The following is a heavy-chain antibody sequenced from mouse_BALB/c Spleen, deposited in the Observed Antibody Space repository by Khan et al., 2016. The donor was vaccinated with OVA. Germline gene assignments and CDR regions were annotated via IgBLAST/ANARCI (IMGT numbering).Heavy chain of an antibody. CDR3: ARDDYFLGDAMDY. D-gene: IGHD2-4*01. J-gene: IGHJ4*01. CDR2: IYPGSFNT. Sequence: VQLQESGPEVVKPGTSMRISCKASGYTFTTYYVHWVKQRPGQGLEWIGWIYPGSFNTNYNEKFKGKATLTSDKSSNTAYMQLSSLTSEDSAVYFSARDDYFLGDAMDYWGQGTSVTVSS. CDR1: GYTFTTYY. V-gene: IGHV1S56*01.